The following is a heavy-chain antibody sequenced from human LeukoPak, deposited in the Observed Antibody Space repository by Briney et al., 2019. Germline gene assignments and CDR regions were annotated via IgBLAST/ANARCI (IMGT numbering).Heavy chain of an antibody. J-gene: IGHJ4*02. CDR1: GFTFSRYV. Sequence: GGSLRLSCAASGFTFSRYVMYWVRQAPGKGLEWVAVISYDENNKSYPDSVKGRFTISRDNSKNTLYLQMNSLRAEDTAVYYCARNPDYGDYVGGFDYWGQGTLVTVSS. CDR3: ARNPDYGDYVGGFDY. CDR2: ISYDENNK. D-gene: IGHD4-17*01. V-gene: IGHV3-30-3*01.